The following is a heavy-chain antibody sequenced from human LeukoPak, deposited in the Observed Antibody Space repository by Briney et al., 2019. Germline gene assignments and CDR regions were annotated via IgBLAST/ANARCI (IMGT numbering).Heavy chain of an antibody. J-gene: IGHJ6*02. CDR3: ARVWATRAAILCSGGSCYSPRHTKGYYYGMDV. CDR2: IKQDGSEK. V-gene: IGHV3-7*01. D-gene: IGHD2-15*01. Sequence: GGSLRLSCAASGFTFSSYWMSWVRQAPGKGLEWVANIKQDGSEKYYVDSVKGRFTISRDNAKNSLYLQMNSLRAEDTAVYYCARVWATRAAILCSGGSCYSPRHTKGYYYGMDVWGQGTTVTVSS. CDR1: GFTFSSYW.